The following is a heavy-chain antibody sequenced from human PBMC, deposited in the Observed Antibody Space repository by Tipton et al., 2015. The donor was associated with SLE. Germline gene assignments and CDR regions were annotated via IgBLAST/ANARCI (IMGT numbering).Heavy chain of an antibody. J-gene: IGHJ4*02. CDR3: AREAIAARPFDH. CDR2: INHSGST. D-gene: IGHD6-6*01. CDR1: GGSFSGYY. Sequence: TLSLTCAVYGGSFSGYYWSWIRQPPGKGLEWIGEINHSGSTNYNPSLKSRVTISVDTSKNQFSLKLSSVTAADTAVYYCAREAIAARPFDHWGQGTLVTVSS. V-gene: IGHV4-34*01.